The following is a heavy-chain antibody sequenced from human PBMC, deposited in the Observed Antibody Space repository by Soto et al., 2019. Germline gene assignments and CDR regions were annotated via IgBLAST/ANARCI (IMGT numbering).Heavy chain of an antibody. CDR1: GFTFSSYA. Sequence: QVQLVESGGGVVQPGRSLRLSCAASGFTFSSYAMHWVRQAPGKGLEWVAVISYDGSNKYYADSVKGRFTISRDNSKNTLYLQMNSLRAEDTAVHYCARPGGPEEGYWGQGTLVTVSS. CDR2: ISYDGSNK. V-gene: IGHV3-30-3*01. CDR3: ARPGGPEEGY. J-gene: IGHJ4*02.